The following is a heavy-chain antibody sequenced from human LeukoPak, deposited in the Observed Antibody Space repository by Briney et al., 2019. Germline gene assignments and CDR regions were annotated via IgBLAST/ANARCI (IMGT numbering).Heavy chain of an antibody. CDR2: ISSSGSTI. J-gene: IGHJ4*02. V-gene: IGHV3-48*04. D-gene: IGHD3-10*01. CDR3: ARGVTMVRGVIPDY. Sequence: GGSLRLSCAASGFTFSSYGMHWVRQAPGKGLEWVSYISSSGSTIYYADSVKGRFTISRDNAKNSLYLQMNSLRAEDTAVYYCARGVTMVRGVIPDYWGQGTLVTVSS. CDR1: GFTFSSYG.